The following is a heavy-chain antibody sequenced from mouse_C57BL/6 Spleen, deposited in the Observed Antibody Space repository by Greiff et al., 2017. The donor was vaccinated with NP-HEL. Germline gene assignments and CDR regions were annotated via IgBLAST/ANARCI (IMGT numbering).Heavy chain of an antibody. CDR1: GYAFTNYL. D-gene: IGHD1-2*01. Sequence: VQLQQSGAELVRPGTSVKVSCKASGYAFTNYLIEWVKQRPGQGLEWIGVINPGSGGTNYNEKFKGKATLTADKSSSTAYMQLSSLTSEDSAVYFCAREYGGVYYAMDYWGQGTSVTVSS. J-gene: IGHJ4*01. CDR3: AREYGGVYYAMDY. V-gene: IGHV1-54*01. CDR2: INPGSGGT.